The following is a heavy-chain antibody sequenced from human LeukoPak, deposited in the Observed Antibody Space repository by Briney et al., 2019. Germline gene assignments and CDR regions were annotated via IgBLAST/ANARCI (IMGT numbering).Heavy chain of an antibody. D-gene: IGHD6-13*01. J-gene: IGHJ6*02. CDR2: IYYSGST. CDR1: GGSISSSSYY. CDR3: AAGDYYYYGMDV. Sequence: SETLSLTCTVSGGSISSSSYYWGWTRQPPGKGLEWIGSIYYSGSTYYNPSLKSRVTISVDTSKNQFSLKLSSVTAADTAVYYSAAGDYYYYGMDVWGQGTTVTVSS. V-gene: IGHV4-39*01.